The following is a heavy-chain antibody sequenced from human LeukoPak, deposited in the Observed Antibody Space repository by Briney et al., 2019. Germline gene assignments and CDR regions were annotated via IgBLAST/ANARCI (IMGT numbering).Heavy chain of an antibody. J-gene: IGHJ4*02. V-gene: IGHV3-66*02. CDR2: IYSGGST. Sequence: GGSLRLSCAASGFTVSSNYMSWVRQAPGKGLEWVPVIYSGGSTYYADSVKGRFTISRDNSKNTLYLQMNSLRAEDTAVYYCAREVGPYCSGGSCYPAVDYWGQGTLVTVSS. CDR3: AREVGPYCSGGSCYPAVDY. CDR1: GFTVSSNY. D-gene: IGHD2-15*01.